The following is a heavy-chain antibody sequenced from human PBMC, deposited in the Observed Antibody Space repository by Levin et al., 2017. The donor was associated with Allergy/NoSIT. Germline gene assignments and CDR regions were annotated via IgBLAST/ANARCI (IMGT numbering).Heavy chain of an antibody. CDR1: GFTFDDHG. Sequence: GESLKISCAASGFTFDDHGMSWVRQAPGKGLEWVSGINWNGGSTGYADPVKGRFTISRDNAKNSLYLQMNSLRAGDTALYYCARVGYGSGSYYFGYWGQGTLVTVSS. CDR2: INWNGGST. V-gene: IGHV3-20*04. CDR3: ARVGYGSGSYYFGY. J-gene: IGHJ4*02. D-gene: IGHD3-10*01.